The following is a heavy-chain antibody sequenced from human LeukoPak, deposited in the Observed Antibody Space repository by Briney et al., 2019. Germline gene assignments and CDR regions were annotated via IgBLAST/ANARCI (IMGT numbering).Heavy chain of an antibody. J-gene: IGHJ4*02. V-gene: IGHV3-23*01. Sequence: HTGRSLRLSCAASGFTFVNYGMNWVRQSPGKGLEWVSSITGGDGDAHYADAVQGRFTISRDNSKNTLYLQMNSLRAEDTAIYYCAKDQKTGYSPFDSWGQGTLVTVSS. CDR3: AKDQKTGYSPFDS. CDR1: GFTFVNYG. CDR2: ITGGDGDA. D-gene: IGHD5-12*01.